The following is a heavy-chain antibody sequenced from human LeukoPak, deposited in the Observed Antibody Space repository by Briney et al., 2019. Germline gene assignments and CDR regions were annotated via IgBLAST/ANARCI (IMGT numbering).Heavy chain of an antibody. CDR2: IIPIFGTA. Sequence: SVKVSCKASGGTFSSYAISWVRQAPGQGLEWMGRIIPIFGTANYAQKFQGRVTITTDESTSTAYMELSSLRSEDTAVYYCARGGSYYPDAFDIWGQGTMVTVSS. V-gene: IGHV1-69*05. CDR3: ARGGSYYPDAFDI. J-gene: IGHJ3*02. CDR1: GGTFSSYA. D-gene: IGHD1-26*01.